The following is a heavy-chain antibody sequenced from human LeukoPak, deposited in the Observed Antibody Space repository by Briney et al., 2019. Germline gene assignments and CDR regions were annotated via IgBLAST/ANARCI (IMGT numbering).Heavy chain of an antibody. CDR3: AREGIAAAGTEYNWFDP. V-gene: IGHV1-2*02. CDR2: INPNSGGT. CDR1: GYTFTGYF. J-gene: IGHJ5*02. Sequence: GASVKVSCKASGYTFTGYFMHWVRQAPGQGLEWMGWINPNSGGTNYAQKFQGRVTMTGDTSISTAYMDLSSLRSDDTAVYYCAREGIAAAGTEYNWFDPWGQGTLVTVSS. D-gene: IGHD6-13*01.